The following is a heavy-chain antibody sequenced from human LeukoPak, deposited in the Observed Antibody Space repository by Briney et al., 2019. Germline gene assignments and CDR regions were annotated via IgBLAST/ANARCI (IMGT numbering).Heavy chain of an antibody. Sequence: GGSLRLSCAASGFTFSNYAMNWVRQAPGRGLEWVSAISGSGGSTYYADSVKGRFTISRDNSKNTLYLQMNSLRAEDKAVYYCAKDLAGSGSYSFDYWGQGTLVTVSS. D-gene: IGHD1-26*01. V-gene: IGHV3-23*01. CDR2: ISGSGGST. J-gene: IGHJ4*02. CDR1: GFTFSNYA. CDR3: AKDLAGSGSYSFDY.